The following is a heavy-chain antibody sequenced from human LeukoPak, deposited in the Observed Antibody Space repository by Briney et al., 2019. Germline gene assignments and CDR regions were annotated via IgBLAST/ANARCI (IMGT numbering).Heavy chain of an antibody. D-gene: IGHD3-10*01. Sequence: GESLRLSCAASGFSFTTYWMSWVRQTPGKGLEWVANINQDETEKYYVDSVKGRFTISRDNGKNSLYLQMNSLRVEDTAVYYCAKLAKYFYGSETFYFFEHWGQGTPVTASS. V-gene: IGHV3-7*01. CDR1: GFSFTTYW. CDR2: INQDETEK. J-gene: IGHJ4*02. CDR3: AKLAKYFYGSETFYFFEH.